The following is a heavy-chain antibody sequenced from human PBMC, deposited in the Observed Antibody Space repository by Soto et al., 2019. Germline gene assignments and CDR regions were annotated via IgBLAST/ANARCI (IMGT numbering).Heavy chain of an antibody. V-gene: IGHV2-5*02. J-gene: IGHJ6*03. Sequence: SGPTLVNPTQTLTLTCTFSGFSLTTSGVGVGWIRQPPGKALEWLALIYWDNDKRYSPSLKSSLTITKDTSKNEVVLTMTNMDPVDTATYFCAHITHSGSSSTFYYYYMDVWGKGTTVTVSS. CDR3: AHITHSGSSSTFYYYYMDV. CDR2: IYWDNDK. D-gene: IGHD5-12*01. CDR1: GFSLTTSGVG.